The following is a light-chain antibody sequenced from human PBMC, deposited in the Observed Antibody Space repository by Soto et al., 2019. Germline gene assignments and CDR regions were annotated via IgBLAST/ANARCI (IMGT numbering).Light chain of an antibody. V-gene: IGKV1-39*01. Sequence: DIQMTQSPSSLSASVGDRVTITCRSSQSISTYLNWYQQKQGKAPKLLIYAASTLQSGVPSRFSGSGSGTDFTLTISKLLLEDFAIYCCRQNHSPPRTFGQGTKVE. CDR3: RQNHSPPRT. CDR1: QSISTY. J-gene: IGKJ1*01. CDR2: AAS.